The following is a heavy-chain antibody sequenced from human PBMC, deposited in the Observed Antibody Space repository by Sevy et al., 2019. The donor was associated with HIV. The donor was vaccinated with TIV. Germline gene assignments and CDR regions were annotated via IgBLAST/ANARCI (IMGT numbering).Heavy chain of an antibody. V-gene: IGHV3-15*01. J-gene: IGHJ3*01. CDR3: TSDATLVVVDHAL. D-gene: IGHD2-15*01. Sequence: GGSLRLSCVASGFTFANARMSWVRQAPGKGLEWIGRIKTQTDGETTEYGGLMKGRFTISRDDSKNTLYLQMNSLKTDDTGVYYCTSDATLVVVDHALWGRGTVVTVSS. CDR2: IKTQTDGETT. CDR1: GFTFANAR.